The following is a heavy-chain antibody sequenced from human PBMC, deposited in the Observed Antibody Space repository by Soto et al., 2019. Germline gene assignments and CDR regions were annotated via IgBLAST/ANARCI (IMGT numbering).Heavy chain of an antibody. CDR3: ASIYDSSGYYYGNNWFDP. CDR2: IYYSGGT. Sequence: SETQSLPSAVSGASIGNGGCYWSWIRQHPGKGLEWIGYIYYSGGTYYNPSLKSRVTISVDTSKNQFSLELSSVTAADTAVYYCASIYDSSGYYYGNNWFDPWGQGTLVTVSS. CDR1: GASIGNGGCY. V-gene: IGHV4-31*02. D-gene: IGHD3-22*01. J-gene: IGHJ5*02.